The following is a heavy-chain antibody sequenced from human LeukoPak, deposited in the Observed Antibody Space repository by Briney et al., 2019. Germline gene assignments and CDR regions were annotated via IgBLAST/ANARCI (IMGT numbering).Heavy chain of an antibody. CDR3: ARHRGSNLNRSFDF. CDR2: IYYTGST. V-gene: IGHV4-59*08. CDR1: GGSIIGYY. D-gene: IGHD1-14*01. Sequence: SETLSLTYNVSGGSIIGYYWSWIRQPPGKGLEWIASIYYTGSTNYNPSLKSRVTVSLDTSKNQFSLKLSSVTAADTAVYYCARHRGSNLNRSFDFWGQGALVTVSS. J-gene: IGHJ4*02.